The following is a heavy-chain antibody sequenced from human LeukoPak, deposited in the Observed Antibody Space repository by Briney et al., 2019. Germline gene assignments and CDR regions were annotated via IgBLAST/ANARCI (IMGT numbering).Heavy chain of an antibody. J-gene: IGHJ5*02. V-gene: IGHV4-61*02. Sequence: ETSETLSLTCTVSGGSISSGSYYWSWIRQPAGKGLEWIGRIYTSGSTNYNPSLQSRVSISVDTTKNQFSLKLICVNATDAALYYCARDRASGFDAWGQGTLVTVSS. CDR3: ARDRASGFDA. CDR2: IYTSGST. CDR1: GGSISSGSYY.